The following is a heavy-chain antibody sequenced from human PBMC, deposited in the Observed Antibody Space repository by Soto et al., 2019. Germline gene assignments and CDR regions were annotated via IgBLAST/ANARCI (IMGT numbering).Heavy chain of an antibody. CDR3: ARAPYDSSGYYSEGWVDY. Sequence: QVQLVQSGAEVKKPGASVKVSCKASGYTFTSYGISWVRQAPGQGLEWMGWISAYNGNTNYAQKLQGRVTMTTDTPTSTAYMELRSLRSDDTAVYYCARAPYDSSGYYSEGWVDYWGQGTLVTVSS. V-gene: IGHV1-18*01. J-gene: IGHJ4*02. D-gene: IGHD3-22*01. CDR2: ISAYNGNT. CDR1: GYTFTSYG.